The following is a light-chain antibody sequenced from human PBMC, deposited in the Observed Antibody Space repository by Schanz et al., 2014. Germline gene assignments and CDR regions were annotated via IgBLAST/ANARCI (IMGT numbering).Light chain of an antibody. CDR2: DTS. V-gene: IGKV3-20*01. Sequence: EIVLTQSPGTLSFSPGERATLSCRATQNVDTSYLAWYQQKPGQAPRLLIYDTSTRATGIPDRFSGSGSGTDFTLTIARLEPQDFAVYYCQQYGTWTFGQGTKVEIK. J-gene: IGKJ1*01. CDR3: QQYGTWT. CDR1: QNVDTSY.